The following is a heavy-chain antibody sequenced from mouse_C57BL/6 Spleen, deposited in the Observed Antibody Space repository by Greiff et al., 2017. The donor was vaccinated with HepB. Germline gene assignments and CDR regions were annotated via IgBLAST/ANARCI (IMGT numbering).Heavy chain of an antibody. D-gene: IGHD1-1*01. CDR3: ARSTPLVEGGYYFDY. CDR1: GYTFTSYW. Sequence: QVHVKQPGAELVRPGTSVKLSCKASGYTFTSYWMHWVKQRPGQGLEWIGVIDPSDSYTNYNQKFKGKATLTVDTSSSTAYMQLSSLTSEDSAVYYCARSTPLVEGGYYFDYWGQGTTLTVSS. J-gene: IGHJ2*01. CDR2: IDPSDSYT. V-gene: IGHV1-59*01.